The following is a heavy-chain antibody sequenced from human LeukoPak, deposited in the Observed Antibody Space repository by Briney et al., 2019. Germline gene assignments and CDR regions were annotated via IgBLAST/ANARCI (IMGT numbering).Heavy chain of an antibody. CDR3: ARSSPEYYYDSSGQYFDY. D-gene: IGHD3-22*01. CDR2: IYYSGST. CDR1: GGSISSYY. V-gene: IGHV4-59*01. J-gene: IGHJ4*02. Sequence: SETLSLTCTVSGGSISSYYWSWIRQPPGKGLEWIGHIYYSGSTNYNPSLKSRVTISIDTSKNQFSLKLSSVTAADTAVYYCARSSPEYYYDSSGQYFDYWGQGTLVTAS.